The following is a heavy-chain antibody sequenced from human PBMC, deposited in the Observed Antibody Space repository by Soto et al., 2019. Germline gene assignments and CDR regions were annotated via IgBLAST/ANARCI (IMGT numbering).Heavy chain of an antibody. V-gene: IGHV3-48*01. D-gene: IGHD3-3*01. CDR1: GFTFSSYS. Sequence: EVQLVESGGGLVQPGGSLRLSCAASGFTFSSYSMNWVRQAPGKGLEWVSYISSSSSTIYYADSVKGRFTISRDNAKNSLYLQMNSLRAEDTAVYYCARATYYDFWSGSPFYMDVWGKGTTVTVFS. CDR3: ARATYYDFWSGSPFYMDV. J-gene: IGHJ6*03. CDR2: ISSSSSTI.